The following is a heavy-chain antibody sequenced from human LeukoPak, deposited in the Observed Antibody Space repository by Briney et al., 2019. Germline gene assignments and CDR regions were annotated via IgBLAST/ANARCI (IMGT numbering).Heavy chain of an antibody. CDR2: IIPIFGTA. CDR3: ARDNELVGNAFDI. CDR1: GGTFSSYA. D-gene: IGHD6-13*01. Sequence: SVKVSCKASGGTFSSYAISWVRQAPGQGLEWMGGIIPIFGTANYAQKFQGRVTITTDESTSTAYMELSSLRSEDTAAYYCARDNELVGNAFDIWGQGTMVTVSS. V-gene: IGHV1-69*05. J-gene: IGHJ3*02.